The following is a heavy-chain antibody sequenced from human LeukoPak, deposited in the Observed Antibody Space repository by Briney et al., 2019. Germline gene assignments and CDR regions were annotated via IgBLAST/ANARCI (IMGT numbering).Heavy chain of an antibody. CDR1: GFTISSYE. J-gene: IGHJ6*02. V-gene: IGHV3-48*03. CDR3: ARDQDIAARYGMDV. Sequence: GGSLRLSCVASGFTISSYEMNWLRQSPGKGLEWVSYISGSGTTIYYADSVKGRFTISRDNAKNSLYLQMNSLRAEDTAVYYCARDQDIAARYGMDVWGQGTTVTVSS. D-gene: IGHD6-6*01. CDR2: ISGSGTTI.